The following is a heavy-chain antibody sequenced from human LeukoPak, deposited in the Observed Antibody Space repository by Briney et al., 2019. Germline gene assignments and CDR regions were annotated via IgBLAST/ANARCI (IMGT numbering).Heavy chain of an antibody. CDR3: ARAPHYSNYGPYYYGMDV. J-gene: IGHJ6*02. CDR1: GFTFSDYY. Sequence: PGGSLRLSCAASGFTFSDYYMSWIRQAPGKGLEWVSYISSSSSYTNCADSVKGRFTISRDNAKNSLYLQMNSLRAEDTAVYYCARAPHYSNYGPYYYGMDVWGQGTTVTVSS. CDR2: ISSSSSYT. V-gene: IGHV3-11*06. D-gene: IGHD4-11*01.